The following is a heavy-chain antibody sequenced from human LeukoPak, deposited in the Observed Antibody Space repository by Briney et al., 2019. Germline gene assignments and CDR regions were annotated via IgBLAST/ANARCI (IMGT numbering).Heavy chain of an antibody. J-gene: IGHJ4*02. CDR3: ARDRTGWASDF. D-gene: IGHD1-14*01. CDR1: GGFISNYY. CDR2: IYTSGST. V-gene: IGHV4-4*07. Sequence: PSETLSLTCTVSGGFISNYYWSWIRQPAGKGLEWIGRIYTSGSTNYNSSLKSRVTMSVDTSKNQFSLTLTSVTAADTAVYYCARDRTGWASDFWGQGTLVTVSS.